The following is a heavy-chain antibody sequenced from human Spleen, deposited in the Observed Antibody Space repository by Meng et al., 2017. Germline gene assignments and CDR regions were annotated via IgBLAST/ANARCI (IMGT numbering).Heavy chain of an antibody. CDR1: GFRLIDYY. CDR3: VRSVDY. V-gene: IGHV3-11*04. Sequence: VQVVESGGGVVKPGGSLRLSCAASGFRLIDYYMTWVRPAPGKGLEWVAYISSSGSNIYYSDSVRGRFTISRDIARNSLYLQMNSLRAEDTAVYYCVRSVDYWGQGTRVTVSS. CDR2: ISSSGSNI. J-gene: IGHJ4*02.